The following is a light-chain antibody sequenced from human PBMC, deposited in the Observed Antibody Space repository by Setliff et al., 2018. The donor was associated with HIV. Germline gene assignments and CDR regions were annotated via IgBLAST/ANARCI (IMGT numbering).Light chain of an antibody. V-gene: IGLV2-14*01. CDR1: SSDLGGYNY. Sequence: QSVLAQPAPVSGSPGQSITISCTGTSSDLGGYNYVSWYQQHPGKAPKLMIYDVSNQPSGVSNRFSGSKSGNTASLTISGLQAEDEADYYCTSYTSSSTYVFGTGTKVTVL. CDR2: DVS. CDR3: TSYTSSSTYV. J-gene: IGLJ1*01.